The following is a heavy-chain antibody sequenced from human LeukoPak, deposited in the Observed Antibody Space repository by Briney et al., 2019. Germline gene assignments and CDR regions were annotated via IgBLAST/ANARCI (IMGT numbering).Heavy chain of an antibody. J-gene: IGHJ4*02. Sequence: GGTLRLSCAASGFTFSSYGMSWVRQAPGKGLEWVAVISYDGSDKYYADSVKGRFTISRDNAKNTLYLQMNNLRPDDTAFYFCVKEGVEYSYSYGDYWGQGTLVTVSS. CDR3: VKEGVEYSYSYGDY. CDR1: GFTFSSYG. D-gene: IGHD3-16*01. CDR2: ISYDGSDK. V-gene: IGHV3-30*18.